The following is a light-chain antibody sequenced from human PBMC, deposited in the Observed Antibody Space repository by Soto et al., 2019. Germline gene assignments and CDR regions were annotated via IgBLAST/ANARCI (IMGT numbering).Light chain of an antibody. V-gene: IGKV3-20*01. Sequence: IVLTQSPATLSLSPWERATLSCRASQSVSSYLAWYQQKPGQAPRLLIYGTSRRATGIPDRFSGSGSGTDFTLTISRLEPEDFAVYYCQQYGSSLTWTFGQGTKVDIK. CDR3: QQYGSSLTWT. CDR2: GTS. CDR1: QSVSSY. J-gene: IGKJ1*01.